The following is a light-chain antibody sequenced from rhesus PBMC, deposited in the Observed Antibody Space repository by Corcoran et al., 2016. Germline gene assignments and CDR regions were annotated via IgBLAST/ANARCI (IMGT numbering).Light chain of an antibody. CDR1: QSISSW. V-gene: IGKV1-22*01. J-gene: IGKJ3*01. CDR3: RQYRSSPFT. CDR2: KAS. Sequence: DIQMTQSPSSLSASVGDTVTITCRASQSISSWLDWYQQKPGNVPKLLIYKASSLQSGVPSRFSGSGSWTAFTLTISSRQPGDFATYYCRQYRSSPFTFGPGTKLDIK.